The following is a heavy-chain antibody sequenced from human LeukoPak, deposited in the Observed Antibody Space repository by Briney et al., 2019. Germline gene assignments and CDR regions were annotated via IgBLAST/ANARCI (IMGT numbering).Heavy chain of an antibody. CDR1: GFTFSDYY. Sequence: GGSLRLSCAASGFTFSDYYMSWIRQAPGKGLEWVSYIGTTGSTKYYADSVKGRFTISRDNAKNSLYLQTNSLRAEDTAVYYCARVPTTVTYTDYWGQGTLVTVSS. J-gene: IGHJ4*02. V-gene: IGHV3-11*01. D-gene: IGHD4-17*01. CDR2: IGTTGSTK. CDR3: ARVPTTVTYTDY.